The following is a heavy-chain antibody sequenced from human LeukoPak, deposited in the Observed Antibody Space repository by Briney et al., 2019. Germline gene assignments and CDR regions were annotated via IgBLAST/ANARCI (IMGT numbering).Heavy chain of an antibody. D-gene: IGHD1-26*01. CDR3: ARYSGSPYWYLDH. J-gene: IGHJ4*02. CDR1: GGSIGNYY. CDR2: IYHSGAT. V-gene: IGHV4-59*01. Sequence: SETLSLTCTVSGGSIGNYYWTWIRQPPGKGLGWIGHIYHSGATKYNASLESRVTMSVDTSKNQFSLKLNSVTAAGTAVYRCARYSGSPYWYLDHWGQGVLVTVSS.